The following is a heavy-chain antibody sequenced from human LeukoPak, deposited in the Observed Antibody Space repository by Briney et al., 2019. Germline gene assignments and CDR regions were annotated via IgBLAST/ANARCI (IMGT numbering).Heavy chain of an antibody. V-gene: IGHV3-30*15. Sequence: PGGSLRLSCAASGFTLTYYAMHWVRQAPGKGLEWVAVTSYDGNKKYYADSVKGRFTISRDSSKNTLYLQMSSLRGEDTAVYYCARSSYDYGGIEGPFDYWGQGTLVTVPS. D-gene: IGHD4-23*01. J-gene: IGHJ4*02. CDR2: TSYDGNKK. CDR3: ARSSYDYGGIEGPFDY. CDR1: GFTLTYYA.